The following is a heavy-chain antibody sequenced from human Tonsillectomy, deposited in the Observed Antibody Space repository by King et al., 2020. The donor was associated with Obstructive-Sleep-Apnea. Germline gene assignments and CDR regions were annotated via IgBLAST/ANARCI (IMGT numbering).Heavy chain of an antibody. J-gene: IGHJ3*01. V-gene: IGHV3-30*03. CDR3: AVSDYVDGLDSFDL. D-gene: IGHD4-17*01. CDR1: GFTFNYYG. CDR2: VSTDGSEE. Sequence: VQLVQSGGGVVQPGKSLRLSCSASGFTFNYYGLNWGRQAPGKGLEWVAVVSTDGSEEFYADSVRGRFTISRDNSKDTLYLQMNSLRPEDTAMYYCAVSDYVDGLDSFDLWGQGTMVTVSS.